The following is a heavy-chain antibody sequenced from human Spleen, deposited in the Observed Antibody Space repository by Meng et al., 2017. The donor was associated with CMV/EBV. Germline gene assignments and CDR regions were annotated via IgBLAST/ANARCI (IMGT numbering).Heavy chain of an antibody. Sequence: ASVKVSCKASGYTFTNYDINWVRQATGQGPEWMGWMNPNSGNTGYAQKFQGRVTITRDTAISTAYMELRSLSSDDTAVYYCARDIVVVPAAMDYYYYGMDVWGQGTTVTVSS. V-gene: IGHV1-8*03. CDR3: ARDIVVVPAAMDYYYYGMDV. D-gene: IGHD2-2*01. J-gene: IGHJ6*02. CDR1: GYTFTNYD. CDR2: MNPNSGNT.